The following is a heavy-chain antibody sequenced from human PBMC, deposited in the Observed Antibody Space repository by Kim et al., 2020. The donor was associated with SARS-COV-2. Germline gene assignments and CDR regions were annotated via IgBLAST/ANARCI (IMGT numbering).Heavy chain of an antibody. V-gene: IGHV3-23*01. CDR2: IFGSGHGT. CDR1: RFTFSSSV. Sequence: GGSLRLSCVASRFTFSSSVMTWVRQAPGKGLEWVSTIFGSGHGTYYANSVKGRFVVSRDNSKNTLSLQMNNLRGDDTAIYYCAKNVHITSVTFLWYFDLWGRGTSVTVSS. CDR3: AKNVHITSVTFLWYFDL. J-gene: IGHJ2*01. D-gene: IGHD2-2*01.